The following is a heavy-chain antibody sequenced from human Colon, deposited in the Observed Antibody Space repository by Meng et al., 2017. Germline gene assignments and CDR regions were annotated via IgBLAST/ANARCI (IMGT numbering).Heavy chain of an antibody. Sequence: QVQIQQGGAGLLKPLETLSLTCSVSGGSFSGFYWSWIRQPPGKGLEWIGEIDHFGISNYNSSLKGRLTMSVDTSKKQISLTLTSVTAADTAVYYCATGLRHGDWFDPWGPGTLVTVSS. J-gene: IGHJ5*02. CDR2: IDHFGIS. CDR1: GGSFSGFY. D-gene: IGHD4-17*01. V-gene: IGHV4-34*02. CDR3: ATGLRHGDWFDP.